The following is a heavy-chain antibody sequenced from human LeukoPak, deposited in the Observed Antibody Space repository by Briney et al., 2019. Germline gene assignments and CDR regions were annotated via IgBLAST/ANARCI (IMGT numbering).Heavy chain of an antibody. V-gene: IGHV3-64*01. D-gene: IGHD2-2*01. CDR2: ISSNGGST. Sequence: GGSLRLSCAASGFTFSSYAMHWVRQAPGKGLEYVSAISSNGGSTYYANSVKGRFTISRDNSKNTLYLQMGSLRAEDMAVYYCARDRSSTSSPIDFWGQGTLVTVSS. J-gene: IGHJ4*02. CDR1: GFTFSSYA. CDR3: ARDRSSTSSPIDF.